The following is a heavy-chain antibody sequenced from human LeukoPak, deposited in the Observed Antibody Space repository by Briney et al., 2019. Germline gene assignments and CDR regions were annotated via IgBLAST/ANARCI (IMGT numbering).Heavy chain of an antibody. Sequence: PGGSLRLSYAASGFTFSNAWMSWVRLAPGKGLEWGGRIKSKTDGGTTDYAAPVKGRFTISRDDSKNTLYLQMNSLKTEDTAVYYCTTDRYDILTGYSHAGFDYWGQGTLVTVSS. J-gene: IGHJ4*02. V-gene: IGHV3-15*01. CDR2: IKSKTDGGTT. CDR1: GFTFSNAW. CDR3: TTDRYDILTGYSHAGFDY. D-gene: IGHD3-9*01.